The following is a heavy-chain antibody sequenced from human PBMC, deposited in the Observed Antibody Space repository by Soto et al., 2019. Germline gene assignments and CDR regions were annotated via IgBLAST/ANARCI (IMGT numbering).Heavy chain of an antibody. V-gene: IGHV4-59*08. CDR3: ARQGFGAKHGLVDV. CDR2: LHYGGNS. Sequence: QVQLQESGPGLVKPSETLSLTCTVSGGSISDYYCSWFRQSPGTGLEWMGALHYGGNSDFNPSLSSRVTMSVDTSKNQFSLRLRSVTAADPARYYCARQGFGAKHGLVDVWGQGTTVIVSS. CDR1: GGSISDYY. J-gene: IGHJ6*02. D-gene: IGHD3-10*01.